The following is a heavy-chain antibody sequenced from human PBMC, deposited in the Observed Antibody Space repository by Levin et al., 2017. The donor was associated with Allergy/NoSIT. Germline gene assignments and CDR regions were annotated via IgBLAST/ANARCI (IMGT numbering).Heavy chain of an antibody. V-gene: IGHV4-59*01. J-gene: IGHJ6*02. CDR2: ITYRGST. Sequence: SETLSLTCTVSGASLTSSYWTWIRQSPEKGLEWIGYITYRGSTSYNPSLKSRVTISIAMAKNQISLELSSVTAADAAVYYCATYRDYYGMDVWGLGTTVTVSS. D-gene: IGHD4-11*01. CDR1: GASLTSSY. CDR3: ATYRDYYGMDV.